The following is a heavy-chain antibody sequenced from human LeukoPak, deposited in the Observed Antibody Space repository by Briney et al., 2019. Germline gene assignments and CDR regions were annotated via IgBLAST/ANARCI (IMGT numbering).Heavy chain of an antibody. D-gene: IGHD4-17*01. CDR2: IIPIFGTA. J-gene: IGHJ4*02. V-gene: IGHV1-69*05. Sequence: SVKVSCKASGGTFSSYAVSWVRQAPGQGLEWMGGIIPIFGTANYAQKFQGRVTITTDESTSTAYMELSSLRSEDTAVYYCARHYGDYGFWDYWGQGTLVTVSS. CDR1: GGTFSSYA. CDR3: ARHYGDYGFWDY.